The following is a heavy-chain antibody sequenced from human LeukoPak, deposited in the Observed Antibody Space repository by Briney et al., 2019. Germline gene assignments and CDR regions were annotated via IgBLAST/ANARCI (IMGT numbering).Heavy chain of an antibody. CDR3: ARGRYCGGDCYSKWFDP. CDR2: IYYSGST. CDR1: GGSVSSGSYY. D-gene: IGHD2-21*02. Sequence: SETLSLTCTVSGGSVSSGSYYWSWIRQPPGKGLEWIGYIYYSGSTNYNPSLKSRVTISVDTSKNQFSLKPSSVTAADTAVYYCARGRYCGGDCYSKWFDPWGQGTLVTVSS. J-gene: IGHJ5*02. V-gene: IGHV4-61*01.